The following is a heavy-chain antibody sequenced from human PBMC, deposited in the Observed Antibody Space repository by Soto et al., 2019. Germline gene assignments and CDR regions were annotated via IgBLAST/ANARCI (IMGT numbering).Heavy chain of an antibody. Sequence: QVQLQESGPGLVKPSETLSLTCTVSGGSISSYYWSWIRQPPGKALEWIGYFYYSGSTNYNPSLKSRVTISVDTSKNQFSLKLSSVTAADTAVYYCARTYYYDSSGYPDAFDIWGQGTMVTVSS. CDR2: FYYSGST. CDR1: GGSISSYY. CDR3: ARTYYYDSSGYPDAFDI. J-gene: IGHJ3*02. V-gene: IGHV4-59*01. D-gene: IGHD3-22*01.